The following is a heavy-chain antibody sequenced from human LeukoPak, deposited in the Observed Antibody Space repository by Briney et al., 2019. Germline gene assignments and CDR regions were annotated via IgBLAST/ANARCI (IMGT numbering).Heavy chain of an antibody. V-gene: IGHV3-48*01. Sequence: WGPLRLSCAASGFTLSSYSMNWVRQAPGKGLEWVSFISSSSGTIYYADSVKGRFTISRDNAKNSLYLQMNSLRAEDTAVYYCARDPYGSGSYYYDYWGQGTLVTVSS. CDR1: GFTLSSYS. CDR2: ISSSSGTI. J-gene: IGHJ4*02. CDR3: ARDPYGSGSYYYDY. D-gene: IGHD3-10*01.